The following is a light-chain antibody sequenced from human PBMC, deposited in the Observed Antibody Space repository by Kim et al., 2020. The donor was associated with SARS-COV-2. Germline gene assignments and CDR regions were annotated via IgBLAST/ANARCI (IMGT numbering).Light chain of an antibody. V-gene: IGLV3-1*01. CDR3: QAWDSSTDVV. Sequence: SYELTQPPSVSVSPGQTASITCSGDKLGDKFTHWYQHKPGQSPSLVIYQDTKRPSGIPERFSGSNSGNTATLTISGTRTMDEADYYCQAWDSSTDVVFGG. CDR1: KLGDKF. CDR2: QDT. J-gene: IGLJ2*01.